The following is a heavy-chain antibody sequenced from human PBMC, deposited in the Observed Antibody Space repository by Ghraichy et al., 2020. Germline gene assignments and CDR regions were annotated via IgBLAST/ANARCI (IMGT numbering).Heavy chain of an antibody. V-gene: IGHV4-38-2*02. D-gene: IGHD2-2*01. CDR1: GYSISSGYY. CDR3: ASQGGVCSSTSCYLLEGLQYFQH. CDR2: IYHSGST. Sequence: SETLSLTCTVSGYSISSGYYWGWIRQPPGKGLEWIGSIYHSGSTYYNPSLKSRVTISVDTSKNQFSLKLSSVTAADTAVYYCASQGGVCSSTSCYLLEGLQYFQHWGQGTLVTVSS. J-gene: IGHJ1*01.